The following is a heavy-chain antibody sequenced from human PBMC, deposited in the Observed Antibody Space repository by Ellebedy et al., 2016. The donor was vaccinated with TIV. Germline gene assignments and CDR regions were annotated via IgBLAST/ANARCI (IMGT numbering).Heavy chain of an antibody. Sequence: GESLKISCAASGFTSRSYWMHWVRQAPGKGLVWVSRIDNDGSEVIYADSVRGRFIVSRDNAKNTVYMEMNSLRGEDTAEYYCSRGGFDHAFDMWGQGTMVTVSS. CDR2: IDNDGSEV. CDR1: GFTSRSYW. CDR3: SRGGFDHAFDM. J-gene: IGHJ3*02. V-gene: IGHV3-74*01. D-gene: IGHD3-9*01.